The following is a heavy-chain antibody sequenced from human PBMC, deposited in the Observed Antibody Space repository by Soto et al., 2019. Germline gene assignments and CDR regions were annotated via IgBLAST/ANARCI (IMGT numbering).Heavy chain of an antibody. D-gene: IGHD2-2*01. CDR2: ISYDGSNK. CDR3: AREDCISTSCPPYYYGMDV. Sequence: PGGSLRLSCAASGFTFSSYAMHWVRQAPGKGLEWVAVISYDGSNKYYADSVKGRFTISRDNSKNTLYLQMNSLRVEDTAVYYCAREDCISTSCPPYYYGMDVWGQGTTVTVSS. CDR1: GFTFSSYA. V-gene: IGHV3-30-3*01. J-gene: IGHJ6*02.